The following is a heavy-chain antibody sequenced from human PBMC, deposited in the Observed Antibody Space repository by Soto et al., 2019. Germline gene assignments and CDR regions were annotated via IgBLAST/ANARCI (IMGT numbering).Heavy chain of an antibody. CDR1: GYTFTSYA. J-gene: IGHJ4*02. D-gene: IGHD1-26*01. CDR3: ARGGGWELLRH. CDR2: INARNGNT. V-gene: IGHV1-3*01. Sequence: QVQLVQSGAEVKKPGASVKVSCKASGYTFTSYAMHWVRQAPGQRLEWMGWINARNGNTKYSQKFQGRVTITRDTSASTAYMELSSLRSEDTAVYYCARGGGWELLRHWGQGTLVTVSS.